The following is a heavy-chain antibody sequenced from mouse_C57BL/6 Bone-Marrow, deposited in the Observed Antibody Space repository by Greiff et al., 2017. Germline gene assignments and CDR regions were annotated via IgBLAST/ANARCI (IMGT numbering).Heavy chain of an antibody. CDR1: GFTFSNYW. CDR2: IRLKSDNYAT. J-gene: IGHJ1*03. D-gene: IGHD1-1*01. CDR3: TDPPTYYYGSRYFDV. V-gene: IGHV6-3*01. Sequence: EVKLVESGGGLVQPGGSMKLSCVASGFTFSNYWMNWVRQSPEKGLEWVAQIRLKSDNYATHYAESVKGRFTISREDSKSSVYLQMNNLRAEDTGIYYCTDPPTYYYGSRYFDVWGTGTTVTVSS.